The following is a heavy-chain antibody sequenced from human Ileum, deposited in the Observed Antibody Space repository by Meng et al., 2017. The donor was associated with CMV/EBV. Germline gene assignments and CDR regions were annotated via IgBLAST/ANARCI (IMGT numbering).Heavy chain of an antibody. CDR3: AQTSADFWSGYYGNWFDP. Sequence: AAVNVSCKASGYTFINYDINWVRQAAGQGLEWMGWMYPNSGNTGYAQRFQGRVTMTRNTSINTAYMELSSLKSEDTAVYYCAQTSADFWSGYYGNWFDPWGQGTLVTVSS. CDR1: GYTFINYD. J-gene: IGHJ5*02. CDR2: MYPNSGNT. V-gene: IGHV1-8*01. D-gene: IGHD3-3*01.